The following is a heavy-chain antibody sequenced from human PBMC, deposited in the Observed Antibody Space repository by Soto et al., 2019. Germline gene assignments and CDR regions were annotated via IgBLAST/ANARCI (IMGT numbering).Heavy chain of an antibody. V-gene: IGHV1-69*12. D-gene: IGHD5-12*01. Sequence: QVQLVQSGAEVKKPGSSVKVSCKASGGTFSSYAINWVRQAPGQGLEWMGGIIPIFGTADYAQKFQGRVTIIADESTSTAYMELSSLRCEDTAVYYCARSPRGQDYYYGMDVWGQGTTVTVSS. CDR1: GGTFSSYA. J-gene: IGHJ6*02. CDR3: ARSPRGQDYYYGMDV. CDR2: IIPIFGTA.